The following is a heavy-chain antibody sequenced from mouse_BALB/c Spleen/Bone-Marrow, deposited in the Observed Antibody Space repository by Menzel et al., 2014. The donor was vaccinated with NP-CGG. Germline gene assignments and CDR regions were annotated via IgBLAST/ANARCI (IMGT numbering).Heavy chain of an antibody. CDR1: GFDFSRYW. V-gene: IGHV4-1*02. CDR2: INPDSRTI. CDR3: ARPDYYGYLNY. J-gene: IGHJ2*01. D-gene: IGHD1-1*01. Sequence: EVQLQESGGGLAQPGGSLKLTCAASGFDFSRYWMSWVRQAPGKGLEWIGEINPDSRTINYSPSLKDKFIISRDNAKNTLYLRLNKVRSEDTALYYCARPDYYGYLNYWGQGTTRTVSP.